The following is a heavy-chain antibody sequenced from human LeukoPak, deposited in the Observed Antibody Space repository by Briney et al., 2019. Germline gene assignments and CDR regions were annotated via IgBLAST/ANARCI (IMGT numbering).Heavy chain of an antibody. V-gene: IGHV1-18*01. J-gene: IGHJ6*03. D-gene: IGHD6-19*01. CDR2: ISAYNGNT. CDR1: GYTFTSYG. Sequence: GASVKVSCKASGYTFTSYGISWVRQAPGQGLEWMGWISAYNGNTNYAQKLQGRVTMTTDTSTSTAYMELRSLRSDDTAVYYCARRKVAGVYYYYYYMDVWGKGTTVTISS. CDR3: ARRKVAGVYYYYYYMDV.